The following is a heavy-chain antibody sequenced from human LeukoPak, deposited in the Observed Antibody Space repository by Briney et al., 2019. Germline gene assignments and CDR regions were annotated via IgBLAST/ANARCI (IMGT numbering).Heavy chain of an antibody. J-gene: IGHJ4*02. V-gene: IGHV4-61*02. D-gene: IGHD3-3*01. Sequence: SQTLSLTCTVSGGSISSGSYYWSWIRQPAGKGLEWIGRIYTSGSTNYNPSLKSRVTISVDTSKNQFSLKLSSVTAADTAVYYCARGYYDFWSGYYNNFDYWGQGTLVTVSS. CDR3: ARGYYDFWSGYYNNFDY. CDR2: IYTSGST. CDR1: GGSISSGSYY.